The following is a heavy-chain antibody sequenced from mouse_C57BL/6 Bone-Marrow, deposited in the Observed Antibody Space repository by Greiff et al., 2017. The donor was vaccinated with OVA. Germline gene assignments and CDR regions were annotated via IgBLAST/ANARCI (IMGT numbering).Heavy chain of an antibody. CDR2: ISSGSSTI. Sequence: VQLKESGGGLVKPGGSLKLSCAASGFTFSDYGMHWVRQAPEKGLEWVAYISSGSSTIYYADTVKGRFTISRDNAKNTLFLQMTSLRSEDTAMYYCARDHYGSSRGFAYWGQGTLVTVSA. CDR1: GFTFSDYG. V-gene: IGHV5-17*01. CDR3: ARDHYGSSRGFAY. J-gene: IGHJ3*01. D-gene: IGHD1-1*01.